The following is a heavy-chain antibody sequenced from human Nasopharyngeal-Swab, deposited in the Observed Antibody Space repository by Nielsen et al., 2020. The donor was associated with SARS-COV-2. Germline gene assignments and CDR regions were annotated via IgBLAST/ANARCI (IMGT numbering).Heavy chain of an antibody. CDR3: AREITTLMTAWFDP. CDR2: INEDGRKR. J-gene: IGHJ5*02. Sequence: GESLKISCEASGFTFSSYWLGWVRQAPGKGLEWLAIINEDGRKRYYADSVKGRFTISRDNFENSLHLELNSLRPEDSSVYYCAREITTLMTAWFDPWGQGTLVTVSP. CDR1: GFTFSSYW. V-gene: IGHV3-7*01. D-gene: IGHD1-1*01.